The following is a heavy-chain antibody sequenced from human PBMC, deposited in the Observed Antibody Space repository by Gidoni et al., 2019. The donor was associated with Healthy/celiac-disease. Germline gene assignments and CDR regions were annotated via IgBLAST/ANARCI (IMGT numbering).Heavy chain of an antibody. D-gene: IGHD3-10*01. CDR3: TLLYYYGSGKDIGLYYYYGMDV. CDR1: GFTFSGSA. V-gene: IGHV3-73*02. Sequence: EVQLVESGGGLVQPGGSLKLSCAASGFTFSGSAMHWVRQASGKGLEWVGRIRSKANSYATAYAASGKGRFTISRDDSKNTAYLQMNSLKTEDTAVYYCTLLYYYGSGKDIGLYYYYGMDVWGQGTTVTVSS. J-gene: IGHJ6*02. CDR2: IRSKANSYAT.